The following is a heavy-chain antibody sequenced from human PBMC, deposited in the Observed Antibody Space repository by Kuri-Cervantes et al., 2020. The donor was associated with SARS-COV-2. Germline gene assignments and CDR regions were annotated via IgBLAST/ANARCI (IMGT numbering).Heavy chain of an antibody. Sequence: SETLSLTCTVSGDSISSYYWNWIRQPAGKGLEWIGRIYTSGSTNYNPSLKSRVTMSVDTSKNQFSLKLSSVTAADTAVYYCARAQDYYDSSGSITLFDYWGQGTLVSVSS. CDR1: GDSISSYY. CDR3: ARAQDYYDSSGSITLFDY. J-gene: IGHJ4*02. D-gene: IGHD3-22*01. CDR2: IYTSGST. V-gene: IGHV4-4*07.